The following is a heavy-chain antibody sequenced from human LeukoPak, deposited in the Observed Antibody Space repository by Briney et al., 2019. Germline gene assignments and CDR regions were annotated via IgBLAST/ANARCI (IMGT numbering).Heavy chain of an antibody. J-gene: IGHJ3*02. Sequence: GESLKISCAASGSTFSSYSMNWVRQAPGKGLEWVSSISSTSSYIYYADSVKGRFTISRDNAKNSLYLQMNSLRAEDTAVYYCARDPLKRAFDIWGQGTMVTVSS. CDR3: ARDPLKRAFDI. CDR1: GSTFSSYS. V-gene: IGHV3-21*01. CDR2: ISSTSSYI.